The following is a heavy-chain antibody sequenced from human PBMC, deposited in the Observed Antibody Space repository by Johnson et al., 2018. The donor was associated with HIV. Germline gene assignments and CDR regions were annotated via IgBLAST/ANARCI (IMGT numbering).Heavy chain of an antibody. CDR3: ARAVGYYGSGSAFDI. V-gene: IGHV3-20*04. D-gene: IGHD3-10*01. CDR1: GFMFKDYG. J-gene: IGHJ3*02. CDR2: ITWNGGST. Sequence: EVQLLESGGGVVRPGGSLRLSCAASGFMFKDYGVSWVRLAPGKGLEWVSDITWNGGSTGYADSVKGRFTISRDNAKNSLYLQMKSLRVDDTALYYCARAVGYYGSGSAFDIWGQGTMVTVSS.